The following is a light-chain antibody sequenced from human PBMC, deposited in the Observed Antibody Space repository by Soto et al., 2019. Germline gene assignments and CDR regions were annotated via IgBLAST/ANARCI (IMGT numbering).Light chain of an antibody. CDR2: AAS. V-gene: IGKV1-27*01. J-gene: IGKJ2*01. CDR1: RGINNY. Sequence: DIQMTQSPSSLSASVGDRVTITCRASRGINNYLAWYQQKPGKVPKLLIYAASTLQPGVPSRFSGSGSGTDFTLTIGSLQPEDVATYYCQKHNSAPYTFGQGTKLEIK. CDR3: QKHNSAPYT.